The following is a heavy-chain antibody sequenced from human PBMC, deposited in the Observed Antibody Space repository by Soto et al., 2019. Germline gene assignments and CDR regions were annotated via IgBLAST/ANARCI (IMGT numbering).Heavy chain of an antibody. V-gene: IGHV3-30*04. CDR2: ISYDGSNQ. J-gene: IGHJ4*02. CDR3: ARDPLFAGFLGHFDF. Sequence: QVQLVESGGGVVQPGTSLRLSCAASGFIFTNYAMHWVRQAPGKGLEWVAIISYDGSNQFYGDSVKGRITISRDNSKNIVYLQMNSLRPEDTAVYYCARDPLFAGFLGHFDFWGQGILVTVSS. CDR1: GFIFTNYA. D-gene: IGHD2-21*01.